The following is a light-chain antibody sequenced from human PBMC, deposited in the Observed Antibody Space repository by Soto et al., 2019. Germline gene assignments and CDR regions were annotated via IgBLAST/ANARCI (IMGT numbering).Light chain of an antibody. CDR1: QSVSSGY. Sequence: EIVLTQSPGTLSLSPGERATLSCRASQSVSSGYLAWYQQKPGQAPRLLIYGASSRATGIPDRFSGSGSGTDFTLTISRLEPEDFAVYYCQQYGSSPRFGQGTKVEIK. CDR2: GAS. J-gene: IGKJ1*01. CDR3: QQYGSSPR. V-gene: IGKV3-20*01.